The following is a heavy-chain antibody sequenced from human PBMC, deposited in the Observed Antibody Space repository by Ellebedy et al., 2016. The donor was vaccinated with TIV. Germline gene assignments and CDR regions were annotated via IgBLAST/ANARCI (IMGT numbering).Heavy chain of an antibody. J-gene: IGHJ5*02. CDR3: ARWFGELLYVRWFDP. D-gene: IGHD3-10*01. CDR2: IYYSGST. V-gene: IGHV4-39*01. CDR1: GGSISRSSYY. Sequence: SETLSLTCSVSGGSISRSSYYWGWIRQLPGKGLEWIGRIYYSGSTDYNPSLKSRVTISADTSKNQFSLRLSSVTAADTAVYYCARWFGELLYVRWFDPWGQGTLVTVSS.